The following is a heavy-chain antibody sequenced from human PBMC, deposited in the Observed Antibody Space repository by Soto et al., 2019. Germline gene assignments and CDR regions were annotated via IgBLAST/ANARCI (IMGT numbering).Heavy chain of an antibody. CDR3: ARAAVAFDDFDL. V-gene: IGHV6-1*01. CDR1: GDSVSTNSAI. J-gene: IGHJ3*01. Sequence: QIQLQQSGPGLVKPSQTLSLTCVISGDSVSTNSAILNWIRQSPSRGLEWLVRTYLRSKWYNEYAVSVKSRIAIRSDTSKTCFSLQLISGTPEGMSLSFCARAAVAFDDFDLWGQWTVVTVSS. D-gene: IGHD2-15*01. CDR2: TYLRSKWYN.